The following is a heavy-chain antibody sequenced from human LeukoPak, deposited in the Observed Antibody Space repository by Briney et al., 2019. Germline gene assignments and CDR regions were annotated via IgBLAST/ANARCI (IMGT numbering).Heavy chain of an antibody. D-gene: IGHD6-19*01. J-gene: IGHJ5*02. CDR3: ASCIAVAGTSVWFDP. CDR2: IYTSGST. V-gene: IGHV4-4*09. CDR1: GGSISSYY. Sequence: SETLSLTCTVSGGSISSYYWSWIRQPPGKGLERIGYIYTSGSTKYNPSLKSRVTISVDASKNQFSLKLSSVTAADTAVYYCASCIAVAGTSVWFDPWGQGTLVTVSS.